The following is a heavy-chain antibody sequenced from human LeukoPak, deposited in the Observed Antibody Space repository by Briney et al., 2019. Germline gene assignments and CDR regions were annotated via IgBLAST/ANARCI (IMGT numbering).Heavy chain of an antibody. Sequence: QSGGSLRLSCAAPGFNLRSYDMASVRQVTGKGLEWVSAVGFSGDPYYAGSGKSRFSISRENAHNSFCPDMNSMTAGDRAVHYCVRGGRQVYGIDEIDYWGQGTLVTVSS. CDR2: VGFSGDP. V-gene: IGHV3-13*05. CDR1: GFNLRSYD. CDR3: VRGGRQVYGIDEIDY. J-gene: IGHJ4*02. D-gene: IGHD2-15*01.